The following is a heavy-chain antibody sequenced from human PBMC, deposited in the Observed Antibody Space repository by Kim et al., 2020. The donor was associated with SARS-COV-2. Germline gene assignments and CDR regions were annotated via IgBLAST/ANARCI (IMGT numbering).Heavy chain of an antibody. CDR3: ARGPYYYGSGSRSTANWFDP. J-gene: IGHJ5*02. V-gene: IGHV3-48*01. Sequence: GGSLRLSCAASGFTFSSYSMNWVRQAPGKGLEWVSYISSSSSTIYYADSVKGRFTISRDNAKNSLYLQMNSLRAEDTAVYYCARGPYYYGSGSRSTANWFDPWGQGTLVTVSS. CDR1: GFTFSSYS. CDR2: ISSSSSTI. D-gene: IGHD3-10*01.